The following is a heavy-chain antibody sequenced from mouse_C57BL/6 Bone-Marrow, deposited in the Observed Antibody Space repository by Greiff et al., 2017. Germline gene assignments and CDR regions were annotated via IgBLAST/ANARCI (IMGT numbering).Heavy chain of an antibody. CDR2: IDPETGGT. CDR1: GYTFTDYE. CDR3: TVTTVVTTNFDY. J-gene: IGHJ2*01. V-gene: IGHV1-15*01. Sequence: VPLQQSGAELVRPGASVTLSCKASGYTFTDYEMHWVKQTPVHGLEWIGAIDPETGGTAYNKKFKGKAILTAYKSSSTAYMELRSLTSEDSAVYYCTVTTVVTTNFDYWGQGTTLTVSS. D-gene: IGHD1-1*01.